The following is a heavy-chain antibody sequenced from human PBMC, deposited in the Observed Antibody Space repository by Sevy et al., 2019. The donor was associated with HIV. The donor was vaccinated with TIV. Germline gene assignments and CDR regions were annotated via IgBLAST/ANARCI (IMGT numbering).Heavy chain of an antibody. J-gene: IGHJ3*02. D-gene: IGHD2-21*01. V-gene: IGHV1-2*06. CDR1: GYIFSDYN. CDR2: INPKSGDT. Sequence: ASVKVSCKSTGYIFSDYNMHWVRQAPGQGLEWMARINPKSGDTIYAQRFRGRVSMTRDTSMSTAYMELSGLTSDDTAVYYCVRESISGRKTLLSFDIWGQGTMVTVSS. CDR3: VRESISGRKTLLSFDI.